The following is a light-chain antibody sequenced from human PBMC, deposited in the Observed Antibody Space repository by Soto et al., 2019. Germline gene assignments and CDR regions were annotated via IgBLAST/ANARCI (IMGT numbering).Light chain of an antibody. CDR2: EVN. V-gene: IGLV2-14*01. J-gene: IGLJ1*01. CDR3: SSYTSSSTLYV. Sequence: SALTQPASVSGSPGQSITISCTGTSSDIGNYDYVSWYQQHPGKAPKLIIYEVNNRPSGVSNRFSGSESGNAASLTISGLQAEDEADYYCSSYTSSSTLYVFGTGTKVTVL. CDR1: SSDIGNYDY.